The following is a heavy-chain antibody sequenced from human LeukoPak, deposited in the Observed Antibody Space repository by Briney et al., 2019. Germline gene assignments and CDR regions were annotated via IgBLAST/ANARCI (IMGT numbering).Heavy chain of an antibody. CDR1: GGSISSYY. J-gene: IGHJ3*02. D-gene: IGHD2-15*01. Sequence: SETLSLTCTVSGGSISSYYWSWIRQPPGKGLEWIGYVYYSGSTNYNPSLKSRVTISVDTSKNQFSLKLSSVTAADTAVYYCARGGMGSDAFDIWGQGTMVTVSS. V-gene: IGHV4-59*01. CDR2: VYYSGST. CDR3: ARGGMGSDAFDI.